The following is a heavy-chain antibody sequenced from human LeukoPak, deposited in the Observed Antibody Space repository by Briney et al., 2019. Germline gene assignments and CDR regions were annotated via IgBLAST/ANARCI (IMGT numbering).Heavy chain of an antibody. Sequence: GESLKISCEGSGYNFNTFWIGWVRQKPGEGLEWVGIIYPGDSDTKYSPAVQGQVTISADKPITTAYLQRSSLKASDTAMYYCARQARIKVKGHDVFDLWGQGTMATVSS. J-gene: IGHJ3*01. V-gene: IGHV5-51*01. CDR2: IYPGDSDT. CDR1: GYNFNTFW. D-gene: IGHD2-21*01. CDR3: ARQARIKVKGHDVFDL.